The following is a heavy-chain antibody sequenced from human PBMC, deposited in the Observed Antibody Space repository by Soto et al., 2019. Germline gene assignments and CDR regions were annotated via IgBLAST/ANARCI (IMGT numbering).Heavy chain of an antibody. Sequence: PSETLSLTCTVSGGSISSYYWSWIRQPPGKGLEWIGYIYYSGSTNYNPSLKSRVTISVDTSKNQFSLKLSSVTAADTAVYYCARLRFLEWSDSDYWGQGTLVTVSS. D-gene: IGHD3-3*01. CDR2: IYYSGST. J-gene: IGHJ4*02. CDR1: GGSISSYY. V-gene: IGHV4-59*08. CDR3: ARLRFLEWSDSDY.